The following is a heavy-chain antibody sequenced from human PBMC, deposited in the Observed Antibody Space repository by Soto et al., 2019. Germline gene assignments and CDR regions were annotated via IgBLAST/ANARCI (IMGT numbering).Heavy chain of an antibody. D-gene: IGHD5-12*01. CDR1: GDTFNDYY. V-gene: IGHV1-2*04. CDR2: INPNGGVT. Sequence: QVQLVQSGAEVKKPGASVTVSCRSSGDTFNDYYIHWVRQAPGQGLEWMGWINPNGGVTKYAQKCQGWVTMTRDTSIRTVYMQLSRLRSDDTAVYYCARESGGATATLDYYYYMDVWGTGTTVTVSS. J-gene: IGHJ6*03. CDR3: ARESGGATATLDYYYYMDV.